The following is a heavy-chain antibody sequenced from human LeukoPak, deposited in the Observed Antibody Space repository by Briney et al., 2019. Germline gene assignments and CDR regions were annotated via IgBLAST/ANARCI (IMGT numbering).Heavy chain of an antibody. D-gene: IGHD4-11*01. CDR1: GDSISSSHYY. Sequence: PSETLSLTCTVSGDSISSSHYYWGWIRQSPGKGLEWIGSIYSGGETHYNPSLNSRVTIFLDTSKNRFSLNLISVTATDTAVYYCVRDYSNFVQGDWGQGTLVTVSS. CDR3: VRDYSNFVQGD. V-gene: IGHV4-39*02. J-gene: IGHJ4*02. CDR2: IYSGGET.